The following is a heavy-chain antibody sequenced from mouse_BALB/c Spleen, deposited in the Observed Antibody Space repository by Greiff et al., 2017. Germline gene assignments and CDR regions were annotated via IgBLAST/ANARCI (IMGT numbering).Heavy chain of an antibody. J-gene: IGHJ4*01. CDR1: GFTFSSFG. CDR2: ISSGSSTI. V-gene: IGHV5-17*02. Sequence: EVQVVESGGGLVQPGGSRKLSCAASGFTFSSFGMHWVRQAPEKGLEWVAYISSGSSTIYYADTVKGRFTISRDNPKNTLFLQMTSLRSEDTAMYYCTRDESMDYWGQGTSVTVSS. CDR3: TRDESMDY.